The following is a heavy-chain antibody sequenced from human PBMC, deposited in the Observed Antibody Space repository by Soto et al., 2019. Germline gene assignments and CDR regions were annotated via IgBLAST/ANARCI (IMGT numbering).Heavy chain of an antibody. CDR3: ARWRITHGAFDI. V-gene: IGHV4-31*03. Sequence: LSLTCTVSGGSISSGGYYWSWIRQHPGKGLEWIGYIYYSGSTYYNPSLKSRVTISVDTSKNQFSLKLSSVTAADTAVYYCARWRITHGAFDIWGQGTMVTVSS. CDR1: GGSISSGGYY. J-gene: IGHJ3*02. CDR2: IYYSGST. D-gene: IGHD3-10*01.